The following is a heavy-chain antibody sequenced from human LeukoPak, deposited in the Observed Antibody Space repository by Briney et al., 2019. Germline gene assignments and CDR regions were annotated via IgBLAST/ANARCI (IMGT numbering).Heavy chain of an antibody. CDR3: ASQPLYCTNGVCSDY. J-gene: IGHJ4*02. V-gene: IGHV3-23*01. Sequence: GGSLRLSCAASGFTFSNYAMNWVRQAPGKGLEWVSAISGSGGDTYYADSVKGRFTMSRDNSKNTLYLQMNSLRAEDTAVYYCASQPLYCTNGVCSDYWGQGTLVTVSS. CDR1: GFTFSNYA. CDR2: ISGSGGDT. D-gene: IGHD2-8*01.